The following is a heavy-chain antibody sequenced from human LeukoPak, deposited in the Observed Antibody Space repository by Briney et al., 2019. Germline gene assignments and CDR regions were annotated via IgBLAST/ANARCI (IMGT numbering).Heavy chain of an antibody. CDR3: ARETVAGTFDY. J-gene: IGHJ4*02. Sequence: GSLRLSCAGSGFTFSDYYMSWIRQAPGKGLEWVSDLSSRGDIISYADSVKGRFTISRDNAKNSLYLQISSLRAEDTAVYYCARETVAGTFDYWGQGTLVTVSS. CDR1: GFTFSDYY. D-gene: IGHD6-19*01. V-gene: IGHV3-11*01. CDR2: LSSRGDII.